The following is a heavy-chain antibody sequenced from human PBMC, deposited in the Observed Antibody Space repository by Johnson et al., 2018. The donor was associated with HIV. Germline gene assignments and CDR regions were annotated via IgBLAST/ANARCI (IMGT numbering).Heavy chain of an antibody. CDR2: IYSGGNT. D-gene: IGHD2-2*01. CDR1: GFIVSNNY. V-gene: IGHV3-53*01. J-gene: IGHJ3*02. CDR3: ATSRVLLYQPLRPHAFDI. Sequence: VQLVESGGGLVQSGGSLRLSSAASGFIVSNNYMSWVRQAPGKGLEWVSVIYSGGNTYYTDSVRGRFTISRDNSRNTLYLQMNSLRAEDTAVYYCATSRVLLYQPLRPHAFDIWGQGTMVTVSS.